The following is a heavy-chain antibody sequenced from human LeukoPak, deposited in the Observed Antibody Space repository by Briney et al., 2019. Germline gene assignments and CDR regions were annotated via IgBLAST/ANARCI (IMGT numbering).Heavy chain of an antibody. CDR2: IYYSGST. J-gene: IGHJ3*02. V-gene: IGHV4-59*01. CDR3: ATSPNWKYPFDI. Sequence: PSETLSLTCTVSGGSINSYYWSWIRQPPGRGLEWIGYIYYSGSTNYNPSLKSRVTISVDTSKNQFSPKLSSVTAADTAVYYCATSPNWKYPFDIWGLGTMVTVSS. CDR1: GGSINSYY. D-gene: IGHD1-20*01.